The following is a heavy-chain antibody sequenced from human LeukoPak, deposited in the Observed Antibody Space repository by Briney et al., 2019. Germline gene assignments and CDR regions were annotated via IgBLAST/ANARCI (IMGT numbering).Heavy chain of an antibody. CDR3: AANRRGSGSYYDY. V-gene: IGHV4-30-4*01. D-gene: IGHD3-10*01. J-gene: IGHJ4*02. Sequence: PSETLSLTCTVSGGSISSGDYYWRWIRQPPGKGLEWIGYIYYSGSTYYNPSLKSRVTISVDTSKNQFSLKLSSVTAADTAVYYCAANRRGSGSYYDYWGQGTLVTVSS. CDR2: IYYSGST. CDR1: GGSISSGDYY.